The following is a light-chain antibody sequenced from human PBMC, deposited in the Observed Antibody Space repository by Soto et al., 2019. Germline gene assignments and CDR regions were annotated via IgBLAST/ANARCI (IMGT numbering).Light chain of an antibody. J-gene: IGKJ4*01. CDR1: QTVRNNY. CDR3: PQFSSYPLP. CDR2: DAS. V-gene: IGKV3-20*01. Sequence: IVLAQSPGTLTLYQGERATLSCRASQTVRNNYLAWYQQKPGQAPRLLIYDASSRATGIPDRFSGGGSGTDFTLTISRLEPEDFAVYYCPQFSSYPLPFGGGTKVDIK.